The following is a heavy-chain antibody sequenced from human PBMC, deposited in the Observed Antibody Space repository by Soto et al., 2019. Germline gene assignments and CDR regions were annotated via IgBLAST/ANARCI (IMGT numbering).Heavy chain of an antibody. V-gene: IGHV3-48*01. CDR1: GFSFSDSG. CDR2: ISSSSRTI. CDR3: ARTRMEWALYFDN. J-gene: IGHJ4*02. Sequence: VQLVASGGGLIQPGGSLRLSCEASGFSFSDSGMNWVRRAPGKGLEWISYISSSSRTIYYAASVEGRFTVSRDNVKSSVHLQMNSLRGEDTGVYYCARTRMEWALYFDNWGRGTLVTVSS. D-gene: IGHD3-3*01.